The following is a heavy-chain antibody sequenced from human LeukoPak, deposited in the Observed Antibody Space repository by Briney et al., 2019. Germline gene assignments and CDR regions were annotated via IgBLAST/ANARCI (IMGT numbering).Heavy chain of an antibody. J-gene: IGHJ4*02. V-gene: IGHV1-2*02. CDR1: GYTFTAYY. Sequence: GASVKVSCKASGYTFTAYYVYWVRQAPGQGLEWMGWINPNSGGTNYAQKFQGRVTMTRDTSISTAYMELSRLTSDDTAVYYFARVSLTAQYLLDYWGQGTLVTVSS. D-gene: IGHD2/OR15-2a*01. CDR2: INPNSGGT. CDR3: ARVSLTAQYLLDY.